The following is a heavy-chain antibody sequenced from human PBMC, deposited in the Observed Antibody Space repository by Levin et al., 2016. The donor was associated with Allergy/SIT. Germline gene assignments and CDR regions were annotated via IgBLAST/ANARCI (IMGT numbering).Heavy chain of an antibody. CDR1: GGSFSGYY. D-gene: IGHD3-22*01. J-gene: IGHJ4*02. CDR3: ARAVKGAASYDSSGYRSCYFDY. V-gene: IGHV4-34*01. CDR2: INHSGST. Sequence: SETLSLTCAVYGGSFSGYYWSWIRQPPGKGLEWIGEINHSGSTNYNPSLKSRVTISVDTSKNQFSLKLSSVTAADTAVYYCARAVKGAASYDSSGYRSCYFDYWGQGTLVTVSS.